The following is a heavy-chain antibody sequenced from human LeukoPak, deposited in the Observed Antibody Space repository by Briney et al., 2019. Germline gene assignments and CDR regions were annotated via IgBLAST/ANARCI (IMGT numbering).Heavy chain of an antibody. CDR1: GYTFTSYA. CDR2: INAGDGDT. V-gene: IGHV1-3*01. D-gene: IGHD1-20*01. CDR3: ARDAIPGRTSHFDY. Sequence: ASVKVSCKASGYTFTSYAMHWVRQAPGQRLEWMGWINAGDGDTKYSQKFQGRVILARDTSASTVYMELSSLRSEDTAVYYCARDAIPGRTSHFDYWGQGTLVTVSS. J-gene: IGHJ4*02.